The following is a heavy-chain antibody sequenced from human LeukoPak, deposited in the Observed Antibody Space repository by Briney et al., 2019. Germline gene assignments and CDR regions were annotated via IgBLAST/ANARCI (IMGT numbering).Heavy chain of an antibody. CDR2: ITSGGYST. V-gene: IGHV3-11*04. D-gene: IGHD3-10*02. Sequence: GGSLRLSCAASGFSFSDYYMNWVRQAPGKGLEWISYITSGGYSTHYADSVKGRFTISRDNAKNSLYLQMNSLRAEDTAVYYCARARGRVTIYVGAFDIWGQGTMVTVSS. CDR3: ARARGRVTIYVGAFDI. CDR1: GFSFSDYY. J-gene: IGHJ3*02.